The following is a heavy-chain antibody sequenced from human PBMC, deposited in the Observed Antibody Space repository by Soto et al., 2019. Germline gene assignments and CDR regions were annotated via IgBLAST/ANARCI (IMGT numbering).Heavy chain of an antibody. J-gene: IGHJ6*02. D-gene: IGHD3-10*01. CDR1: GYTFTSYA. CDR3: ASPYMVRGVALSTARYGMDV. Sequence: GASVKVSCKASGYTFTSYAMHWVRQAPGQRLEWMGWINAGNGNTKYSQKFQGRVTITRDTSASTAYMELSSLRSEDTAVYYCASPYMVRGVALSTARYGMDVWGQGTTVTVSS. CDR2: INAGNGNT. V-gene: IGHV1-3*01.